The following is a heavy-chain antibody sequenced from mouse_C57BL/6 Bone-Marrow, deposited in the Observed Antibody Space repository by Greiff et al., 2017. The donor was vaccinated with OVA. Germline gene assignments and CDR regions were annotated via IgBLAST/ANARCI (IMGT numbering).Heavy chain of an antibody. D-gene: IGHD2-3*01. Sequence: QVQLQQSGAELAKPGASVKLSCKASGYTFTSYWMPWVKQRPGQGLEWIGYINPSSGYTKYNQKFKDKATLTADKSSSTAYMQLSSLTYADSAVYYCAKWLLSYYFDYWGQGTTLTVSS. V-gene: IGHV1-7*01. CDR1: GYTFTSYW. CDR3: AKWLLSYYFDY. CDR2: INPSSGYT. J-gene: IGHJ2*01.